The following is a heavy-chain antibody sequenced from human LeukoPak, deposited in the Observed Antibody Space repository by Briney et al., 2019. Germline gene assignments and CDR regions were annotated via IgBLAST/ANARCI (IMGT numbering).Heavy chain of an antibody. J-gene: IGHJ4*02. Sequence: GGSLRLSCAASGFTFSSYWMSWVRQAPGKGLEWVANIKQDGSEKYYVDSVKGRFTISRDNAKNSLYLQMNSLRAEDTAVYYCARETYYYDSSGYYYQPTFDYWGQGTLVTVSS. CDR3: ARETYYYDSSGYYYQPTFDY. V-gene: IGHV3-7*01. D-gene: IGHD3-22*01. CDR1: GFTFSSYW. CDR2: IKQDGSEK.